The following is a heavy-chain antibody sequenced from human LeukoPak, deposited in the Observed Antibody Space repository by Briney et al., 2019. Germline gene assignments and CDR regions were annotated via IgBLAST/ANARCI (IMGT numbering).Heavy chain of an antibody. CDR2: IYYSGST. V-gene: IGHV4-61*01. J-gene: IGHJ3*02. CDR1: GYSISSGYY. Sequence: SETLSLTCTVSGYSISSGYYWGWIRQPPGKGLEWIGYIYYSGSTNYNPSLKSRVTISVDTSKNQFSLKLSSVTAADTAVYYCARAPLDDAFDIWGQGTMVTVSS. CDR3: ARAPLDDAFDI.